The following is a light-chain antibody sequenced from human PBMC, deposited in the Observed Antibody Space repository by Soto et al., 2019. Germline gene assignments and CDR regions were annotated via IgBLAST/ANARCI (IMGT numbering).Light chain of an antibody. Sequence: DIQMTQSPSSLSASVGDRVTITCRASQSINRFLNWYQQKPGKGPNLLIYGASTLQSGVPLRFSGSGSGTDFTLTISSLQPEDFATYYCQQSQITPWTFGQGTMV. CDR3: QQSQITPWT. CDR1: QSINRF. CDR2: GAS. J-gene: IGKJ1*01. V-gene: IGKV1-39*01.